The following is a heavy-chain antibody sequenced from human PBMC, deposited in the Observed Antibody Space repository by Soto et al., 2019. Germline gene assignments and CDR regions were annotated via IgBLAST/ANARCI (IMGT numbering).Heavy chain of an antibody. D-gene: IGHD3-9*01. J-gene: IGHJ4*02. V-gene: IGHV3-30*18. Sequence: GGSLRLSCAASGFTFSSYGMHWVRQAPGKGLEWVAVISYDGSNKYYADSVKGRFTISRDNSKNTLNLQMNSLRAEDTAVYYCDKDLASIRYFDWLPSPDDWGQGTLVTVSS. CDR2: ISYDGSNK. CDR1: GFTFSSYG. CDR3: DKDLASIRYFDWLPSPDD.